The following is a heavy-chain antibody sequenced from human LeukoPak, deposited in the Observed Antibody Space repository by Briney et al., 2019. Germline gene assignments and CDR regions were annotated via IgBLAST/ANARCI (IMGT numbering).Heavy chain of an antibody. Sequence: GSLSLSCVASGFTFSNYAMHWVRQAPGQGLEYVSAINTNGGTTYYANSVKGRFTISRDNSKNTVYLQMGSLRAEDMAVYYCVRTSGSLDYWGQGTLVTVSS. CDR2: INTNGGTT. CDR1: GFTFSNYA. D-gene: IGHD1-26*01. V-gene: IGHV3-64*01. J-gene: IGHJ4*02. CDR3: VRTSGSLDY.